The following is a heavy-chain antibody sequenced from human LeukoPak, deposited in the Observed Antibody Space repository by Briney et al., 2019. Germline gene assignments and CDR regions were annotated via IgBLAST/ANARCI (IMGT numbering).Heavy chain of an antibody. V-gene: IGHV3-48*04. CDR1: GFTFSSYS. CDR2: ISSSGSTI. CDR3: ARDRNYYDSSGYHRVDY. J-gene: IGHJ4*02. D-gene: IGHD3-22*01. Sequence: TGGSLRLSCAASGFTFSSYSMNWIRQAPGKGLEWVSYISSSGSTIYYADSVKGRFTISRDNAKNSLYLQMNSLRAEDTAVYYCARDRNYYDSSGYHRVDYWGQGTLVTVSS.